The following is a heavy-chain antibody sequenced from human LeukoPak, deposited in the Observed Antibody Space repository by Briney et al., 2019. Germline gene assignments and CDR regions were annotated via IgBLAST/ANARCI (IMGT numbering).Heavy chain of an antibody. D-gene: IGHD3-22*01. V-gene: IGHV4-59*01. CDR3: ARDQGYYYDSSGKTYYGMDV. Sequence: SETLSLTCTVSGGSISSYYWSWIRQPPGNGLEWIGYIYYSGSTNYNPSLKSRVTISVDTSKNQFSLKLSSVTAADTAVYYCARDQGYYYDSSGKTYYGMDVWGQGTTVTVSS. J-gene: IGHJ6*02. CDR2: IYYSGST. CDR1: GGSISSYY.